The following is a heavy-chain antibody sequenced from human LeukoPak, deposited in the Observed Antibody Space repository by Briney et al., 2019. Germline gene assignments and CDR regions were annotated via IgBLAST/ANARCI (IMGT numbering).Heavy chain of an antibody. J-gene: IGHJ4*02. CDR2: FDPEDGES. V-gene: IGHV1-24*01. D-gene: IGHD1-26*01. Sequence: ASVNVSFKVSGYSLTELSIHLVRQAPGQGLERKGGFDPEDGESIYAQKFQGRVTMTEDTSTDTAYMELSSLRFEDTALYYCATEEVGATAIDYWGQGTLVTVSS. CDR1: GYSLTELS. CDR3: ATEEVGATAIDY.